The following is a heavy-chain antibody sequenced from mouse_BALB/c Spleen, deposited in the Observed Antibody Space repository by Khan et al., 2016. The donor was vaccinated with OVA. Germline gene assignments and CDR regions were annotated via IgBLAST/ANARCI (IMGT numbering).Heavy chain of an antibody. V-gene: IGHV5-9-3*01. J-gene: IGHJ1*01. CDR3: ARPPITTVVATSYWFFDV. CDR2: ISTGATYT. CDR1: GFTFSTYA. Sequence: EVQLVESGRGLVKSGGSLKLSCAASGFTFSTYAMSWVRQTPEKRLEWVATISTGATYTYYPDSVKGRFTISRDHAKNTLYLQMSSLRSEDTAKYYGARPPITTVVATSYWFFDVWGAGTTVTVST. D-gene: IGHD1-1*01.